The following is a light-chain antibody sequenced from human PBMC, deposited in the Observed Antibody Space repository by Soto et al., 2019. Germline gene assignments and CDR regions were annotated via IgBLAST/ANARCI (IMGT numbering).Light chain of an antibody. CDR1: QSVSSSY. Sequence: EIVLTQSPGTLSLSPGERATLSCRASQSVSSSYLAWYQQKPGQAPRLLIHGASSRATGIPDRISGSGSGTDFTLTISRLEPEDFAVYHCQQYGDSPLTFGGGTKVDIK. CDR2: GAS. V-gene: IGKV3-20*01. J-gene: IGKJ4*01. CDR3: QQYGDSPLT.